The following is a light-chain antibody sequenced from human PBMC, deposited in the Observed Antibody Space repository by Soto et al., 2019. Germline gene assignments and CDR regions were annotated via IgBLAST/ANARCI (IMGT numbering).Light chain of an antibody. Sequence: IVFSQSPCTLSLSQGERASLSCRASQSVSSSSLAWYQQKPGQAPRLLIYGASSRATGVPDRFSGSWSGTDFALTINRLEPEDFAVYYCQQYGSSPLTFGGGTKVDIK. CDR3: QQYGSSPLT. CDR2: GAS. J-gene: IGKJ4*01. V-gene: IGKV3-20*01. CDR1: QSVSSSS.